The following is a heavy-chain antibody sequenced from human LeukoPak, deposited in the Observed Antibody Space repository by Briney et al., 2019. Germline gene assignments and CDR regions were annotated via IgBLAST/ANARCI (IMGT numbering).Heavy chain of an antibody. V-gene: IGHV3-30*03. CDR1: GFTFSSYG. CDR2: ISYDGSNK. Sequence: GGSLRLSCAASGFTFSSYGMHWVRQAPGKGLEWVAVISYDGSNKYYADSVKGRFTISRDNSKNTLYLQMNSLRAEDTAVYYCARGLLYYLRYGMDVWGQGTTVTVSS. D-gene: IGHD2-8*01. J-gene: IGHJ6*02. CDR3: ARGLLYYLRYGMDV.